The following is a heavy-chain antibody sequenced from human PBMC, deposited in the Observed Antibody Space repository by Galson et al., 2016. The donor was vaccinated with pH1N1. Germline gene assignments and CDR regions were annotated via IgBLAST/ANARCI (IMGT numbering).Heavy chain of an antibody. CDR3: AKVPPSPSDM. D-gene: IGHD2-15*01. J-gene: IGHJ4*02. CDR2: INHTGTT. Sequence: LSLTCAVSGGSFGGFYWTWVRQSPGVGLEWIGDINHTGTTIYNPSLKSRLTMSADSSNNQFSLTLTSVTAADTAVYYCAKVPPSPSDMWGQGILVTVSS. V-gene: IGHV4-34*01. CDR1: GGSFGGFY.